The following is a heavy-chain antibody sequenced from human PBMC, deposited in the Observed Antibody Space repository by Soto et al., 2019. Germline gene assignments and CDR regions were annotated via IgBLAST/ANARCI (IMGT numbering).Heavy chain of an antibody. CDR1: GGTFSSYA. J-gene: IGHJ4*02. CDR2: IIPIFGTA. Sequence: QVQLVQSGAEVKKPGSSVKVSCKAAGGTFSSYAISWVRQAPGQGLGWMGGIIPIFGTANYAQKFQGRVTITADESTSTAYMELSSLRSEDTAVYYCAREGYCSGGSCYYFDYWGQGTLVTVSS. D-gene: IGHD2-15*01. CDR3: AREGYCSGGSCYYFDY. V-gene: IGHV1-69*01.